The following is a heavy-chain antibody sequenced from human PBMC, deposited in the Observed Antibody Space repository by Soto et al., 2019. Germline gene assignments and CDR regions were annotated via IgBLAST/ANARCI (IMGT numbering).Heavy chain of an antibody. J-gene: IGHJ4*02. D-gene: IGHD4-17*01. Sequence: EVQLVESGGGWVQPGGPLRLSFAAPGFTLSSYWLSWVRQAPGKGREWVANLKQDGSKKYYVDSVKGRFTISRDNAKNSLYLQMNSLRAEDTAVYYCARNHDVYGDYIFDYWGQGTLVTVSS. CDR2: LKQDGSKK. V-gene: IGHV3-7*01. CDR1: GFTLSSYW. CDR3: ARNHDVYGDYIFDY.